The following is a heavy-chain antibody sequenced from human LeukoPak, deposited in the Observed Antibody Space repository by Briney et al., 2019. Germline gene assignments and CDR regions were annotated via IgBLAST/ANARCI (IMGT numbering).Heavy chain of an antibody. V-gene: IGHV3-33*01. Sequence: GGSLRLSCAASGFTVSSYGMHWVRQAPGKGLEWVAVIWYDGNNKYYADFVKGRFTISRDNSKNTLYLQLNSLRAEDTAVYNCARDRGSREDGMDVWGQGTTVTVSS. J-gene: IGHJ6*02. CDR2: IWYDGNNK. D-gene: IGHD1-26*01. CDR1: GFTVSSYG. CDR3: ARDRGSREDGMDV.